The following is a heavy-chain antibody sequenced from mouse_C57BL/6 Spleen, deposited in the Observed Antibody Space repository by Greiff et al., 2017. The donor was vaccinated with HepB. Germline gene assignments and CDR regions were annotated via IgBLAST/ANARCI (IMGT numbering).Heavy chain of an antibody. CDR2: INPNNGGT. V-gene: IGHV1-26*01. CDR1: GYTFTDYY. D-gene: IGHD1-1*01. J-gene: IGHJ2*01. CDR3: ARNLYYGSSYRGYFDY. Sequence: VQLQQSGPELVKPGASVKISCKASGYTFTDYYMNWVKQSHGKSLEWIGDINPNNGGTSYNQKFKGKATLTVDKSSSTAYMELRSLTSEDSAVYYCARNLYYGSSYRGYFDYWGQGTTRTVSS.